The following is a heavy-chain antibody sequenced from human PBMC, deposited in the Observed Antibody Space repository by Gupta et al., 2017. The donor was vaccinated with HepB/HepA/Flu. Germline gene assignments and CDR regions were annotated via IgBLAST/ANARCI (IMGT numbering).Heavy chain of an antibody. CDR2: IYPGDSAA. D-gene: IGHD5-12*01. Sequence: EVQLVQSGAEVKKPRESLKISCKGSGYSFTTYWIGWGRQMPGKGLEWMAVIYPGDSAAIYSPSFQGQVTISADKSISTAYLQWSSLKASDTAMYYCARVGFSGYVGFYYWGQGTLVTVSS. CDR1: GYSFTTYW. V-gene: IGHV5-51*01. J-gene: IGHJ4*02. CDR3: ARVGFSGYVGFYY.